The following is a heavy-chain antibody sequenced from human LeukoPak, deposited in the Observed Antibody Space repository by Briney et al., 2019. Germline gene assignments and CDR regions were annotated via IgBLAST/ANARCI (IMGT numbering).Heavy chain of an antibody. V-gene: IGHV1-69*04. J-gene: IGHJ4*02. Sequence: SVKVSCKASAGTFSSYAISWVRQAPGQGLEWMGRIIPILGIANYAQKFQGRVTITADKSTSTAYMELSSLRSEDTAVYYCARGYYDSSGYFDYWGQGTLVTVSS. CDR3: ARGYYDSSGYFDY. CDR1: AGTFSSYA. D-gene: IGHD3-22*01. CDR2: IIPILGIA.